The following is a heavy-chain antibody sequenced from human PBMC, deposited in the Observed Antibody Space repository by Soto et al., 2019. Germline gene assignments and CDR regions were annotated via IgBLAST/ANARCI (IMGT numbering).Heavy chain of an antibody. J-gene: IGHJ3*02. CDR3: ARDKSSSGWYGAFDI. D-gene: IGHD6-19*01. V-gene: IGHV1-69*08. Sequence: QVQLVQSGAEVKKPGSSVKVSCKASGGTFSSYTISWVRQAPGQGLEWMGRIIPILGIANYAQKFQGRVTITADKSTSTAYMELSSLRSEDTAVYYCARDKSSSGWYGAFDIWGQGTMVPVSS. CDR1: GGTFSSYT. CDR2: IIPILGIA.